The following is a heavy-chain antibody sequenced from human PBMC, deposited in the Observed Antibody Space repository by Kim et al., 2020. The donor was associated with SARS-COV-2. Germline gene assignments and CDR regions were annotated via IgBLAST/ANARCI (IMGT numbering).Heavy chain of an antibody. CDR2: ISYSGST. V-gene: IGHV4-39*01. J-gene: IGHJ6*01. CDR1: AGSITTSTYY. D-gene: IGHD6-13*01. Sequence: SETLSLTCIVSAGSITTSTYYWDWIRQPPGAGLEWIATISYSGSTYYNPSLKSRGTGSLDTSKNQFSLKLNSVTAADTAAYYSASRRRWGSLYFGLDVWG. CDR3: ASRRRWGSLYFGLDV.